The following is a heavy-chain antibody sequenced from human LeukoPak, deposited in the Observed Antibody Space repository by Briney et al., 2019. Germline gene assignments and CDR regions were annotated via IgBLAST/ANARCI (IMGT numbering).Heavy chain of an antibody. CDR3: ARDQSYGGAFDI. J-gene: IGHJ3*02. Sequence: GGSLRASCAASGFTASSNYMSWVHQAPGKGLEWVSVIYSGGSTYYADSVKGTFTISRDNSKNTLYLQMNSLRAEDTAVYYCARDQSYGGAFDIWGQGTMVTASS. V-gene: IGHV3-53*01. CDR2: IYSGGST. CDR1: GFTASSNY. D-gene: IGHD4-23*01.